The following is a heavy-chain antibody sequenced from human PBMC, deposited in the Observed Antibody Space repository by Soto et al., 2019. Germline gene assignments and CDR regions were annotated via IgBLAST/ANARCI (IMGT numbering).Heavy chain of an antibody. V-gene: IGHV1-18*01. J-gene: IGHJ6*04. CDR2: ISPYTGNT. CDR1: GYIFVNYG. Sequence: QVQLVQSGDEVKKPGASVKVSCKASGYIFVNYGIAWVRQAPGQGLEWMGWISPYTGNTHSATKVQGRLTMTTDTSTSTAYMDLGSLTSDATAVYYCVMVDNYVTPTPQDVWGKGTTVTVSS. CDR3: VMVDNYVTPTPQDV. D-gene: IGHD3-16*01.